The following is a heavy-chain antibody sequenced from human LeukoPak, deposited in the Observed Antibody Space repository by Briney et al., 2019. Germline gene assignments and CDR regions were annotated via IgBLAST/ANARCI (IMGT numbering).Heavy chain of an antibody. CDR2: IDYRGSA. D-gene: IGHD3-10*01. Sequence: SETLSLTCTVSGGSISSSAYYWSWVRQSPGKGLQWMGTIDYRGSAYYSPSLKSRLTIAVDTSKNQFSLKLNSVTAADSAIYYCAKEGTSHWGQGTLVIVSS. CDR1: GGSISSSAYY. V-gene: IGHV4-39*07. CDR3: AKEGTSH. J-gene: IGHJ1*01.